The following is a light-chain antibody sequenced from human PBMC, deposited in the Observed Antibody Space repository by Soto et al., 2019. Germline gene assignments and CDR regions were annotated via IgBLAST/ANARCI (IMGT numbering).Light chain of an antibody. Sequence: QSVLTQPPSASGSPGQSVTISCTGTSSEVGGYNYVSWYQQHPGKAPKLMIYEVSKRPSGVPDRFSGSKSGNTASRTVSGLQAEDEADYYCSSYAGSNNFDVVFGGGTKVTVL. V-gene: IGLV2-8*01. CDR2: EVS. CDR1: SSEVGGYNY. J-gene: IGLJ2*01. CDR3: SSYAGSNNFDVV.